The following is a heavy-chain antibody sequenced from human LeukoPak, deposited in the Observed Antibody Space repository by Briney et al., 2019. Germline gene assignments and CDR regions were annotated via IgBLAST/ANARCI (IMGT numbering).Heavy chain of an antibody. Sequence: KPSQTLSLTCTVSGGSISSGGYYWSWIRQHPGKGLEWIGYIYYSGSTYYNPSLKSRVTISVDTSKNQFSLKLSSVTAADTAVCYCARGREWELPYFDYWGQGTLVTVSS. CDR2: IYYSGST. J-gene: IGHJ4*02. CDR3: ARGREWELPYFDY. CDR1: GGSISSGGYY. D-gene: IGHD1-26*01. V-gene: IGHV4-31*03.